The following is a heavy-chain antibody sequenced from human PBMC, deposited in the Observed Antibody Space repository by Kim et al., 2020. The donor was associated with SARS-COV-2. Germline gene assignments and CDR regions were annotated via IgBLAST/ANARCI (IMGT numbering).Heavy chain of an antibody. Sequence: KYYADSVKGRFTISRDNSKNTLYLQMNSLRAEDTAVYYCAKEGGVGYFDYWGQGTLVTVSS. CDR2: K. J-gene: IGHJ4*02. D-gene: IGHD3-16*01. CDR3: AKEGGVGYFDY. V-gene: IGHV3-30*02.